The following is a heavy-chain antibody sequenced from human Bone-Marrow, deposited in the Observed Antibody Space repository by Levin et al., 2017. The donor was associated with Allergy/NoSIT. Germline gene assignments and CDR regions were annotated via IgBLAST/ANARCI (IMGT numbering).Heavy chain of an antibody. CDR3: ARQEVVATITHFDA. CDR2: IFYSGSN. J-gene: IGHJ4*02. Sequence: ASETLSLTCTVSGDSISSRRHYWAWIRQPPGKGLEWIGSIFYSGSNYRNPSLKSRVALSLNTSKNQFSLRLKSLIAADTAVYYCARQEVVATITHFDAWGQGTLVSVSS. CDR1: GDSISSRRHY. V-gene: IGHV4-39*01. D-gene: IGHD5-12*01.